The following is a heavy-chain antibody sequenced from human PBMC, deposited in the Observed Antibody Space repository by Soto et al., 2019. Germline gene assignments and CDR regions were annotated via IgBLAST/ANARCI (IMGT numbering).Heavy chain of an antibody. V-gene: IGHV4-34*01. CDR1: GGSFSGYY. CDR3: ARGGGWIDAFDI. D-gene: IGHD5-12*01. CDR2: INHSGST. Sequence: SETLSLTCAVYGGSFSGYYLSWIRQPPGKGLEWIGEINHSGSTNYNPSLKSRVTISVDTSKNQFSLKLSSVTAADTAVYYCARGGGWIDAFDIWGQGTMVTVSS. J-gene: IGHJ3*02.